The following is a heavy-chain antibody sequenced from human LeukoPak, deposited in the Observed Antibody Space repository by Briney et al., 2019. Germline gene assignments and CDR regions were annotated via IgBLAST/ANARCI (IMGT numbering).Heavy chain of an antibody. CDR2: IKQDGSAI. CDR3: ASSHDSSGND. D-gene: IGHD3-22*01. J-gene: IGHJ4*02. Sequence: GGSLRLSCAASGFTFSTYWMSGVRQAPGKGLVWVANIKQDGSAIYYVDSVKGRFTISRDNAKNSLYLQMNSLRDEDTAIYYCASSHDSSGNDWGQGTLVTVTS. CDR1: GFTFSTYW. V-gene: IGHV3-7*01.